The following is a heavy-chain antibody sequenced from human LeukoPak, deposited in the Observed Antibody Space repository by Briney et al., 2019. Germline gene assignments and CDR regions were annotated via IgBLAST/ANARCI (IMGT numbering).Heavy chain of an antibody. CDR2: ISSSSSYI. CDR3: ARCDFWSGYKYYGMDV. CDR1: GFTFSSYS. D-gene: IGHD3-3*01. V-gene: IGHV3-21*01. Sequence: GGSLRLSCAASGFTFSSYSMNWVRQAPGKGLEWVSSISSSSSYIYYADSVKGRFTISRDNAKNSLYLQMNSLRAEDTAVYYCARCDFWSGYKYYGMDVWGQGTTVTVSS. J-gene: IGHJ6*02.